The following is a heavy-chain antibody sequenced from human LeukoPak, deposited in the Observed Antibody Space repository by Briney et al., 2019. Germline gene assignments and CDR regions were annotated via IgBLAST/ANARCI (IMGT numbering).Heavy chain of an antibody. CDR3: ARGEHYGDYSY. V-gene: IGHV4-59*01. Sequence: PSETLSLTCTVSGGSISSYYWSWIRQPPGKGLEWIGYIYYSGSTNYNPSLKSRVTISVDTSKSQFSLKLSSVTAADTAVYYCARGEHYGDYSYWGQGTLVTVSS. J-gene: IGHJ4*02. CDR1: GGSISSYY. CDR2: IYYSGST. D-gene: IGHD4-17*01.